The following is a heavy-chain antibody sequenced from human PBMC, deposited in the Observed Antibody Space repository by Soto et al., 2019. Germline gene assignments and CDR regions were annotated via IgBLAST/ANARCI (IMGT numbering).Heavy chain of an antibody. D-gene: IGHD2-15*01. V-gene: IGHV1-18*04. Sequence: ASVKVSCKASGYKFTSNGISWVRQGPGQGLEWVGWINVYTGDTKYTQKLQGRVTVTTDASTSTAYMELRSLRSDDTAVYYCARNAATMYYFDSWG. CDR3: ARNAATMYYFDS. J-gene: IGHJ4*01. CDR2: INVYTGDT. CDR1: GYKFTSNG.